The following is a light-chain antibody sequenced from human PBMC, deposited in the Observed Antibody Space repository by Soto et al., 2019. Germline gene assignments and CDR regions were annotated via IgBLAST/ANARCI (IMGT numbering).Light chain of an antibody. J-gene: IGLJ1*01. CDR3: QSYDSSLRGYV. V-gene: IGLV1-40*01. Sequence: QSVLTQPPSVSGAPGQRVTISCTGRSSNFGAGNDVQWYQQLPGTAPKLLIFGNNNRPSGVPDRFSGSKSGTSASLAISGLQAEDEADYYCQSYDSSLRGYVFGTGTKPTVL. CDR1: SSNFGAGND. CDR2: GNN.